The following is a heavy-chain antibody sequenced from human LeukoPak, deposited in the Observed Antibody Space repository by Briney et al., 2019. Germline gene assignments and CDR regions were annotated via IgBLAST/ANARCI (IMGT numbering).Heavy chain of an antibody. V-gene: IGHV3-23*01. CDR3: AKGTAPKPNYYYYMDV. CDR1: GFTFSSDA. Sequence: PGGSLRLSCAASGFTFSSDAMSWVRQAPGKGLEWVSAISGSGGSTYYADSVKGRLTISRDNSKNTLYLQMNSLRPEDTAVYYCAKGTAPKPNYYYYMDVWGKGTTVTVSS. J-gene: IGHJ6*03. CDR2: ISGSGGST.